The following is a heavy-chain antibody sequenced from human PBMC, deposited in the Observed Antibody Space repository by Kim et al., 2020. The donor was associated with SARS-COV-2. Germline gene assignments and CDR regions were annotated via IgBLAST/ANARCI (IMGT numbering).Heavy chain of an antibody. CDR3: ARSDSISGYSGSWYDY. V-gene: IGHV3-21*01. CDR1: GFTFSSYS. D-gene: IGHD6-13*01. Sequence: GGSLRLSCAASGFTFSSYSMNWVRQAPGKGLEWVSSISSSSSYIYYADSVKGRFTISRDNAKNSLYLQMNSLRAEDTAVYYCARSDSISGYSGSWYDYWGQGTLVTVSS. CDR2: ISSSSSYI. J-gene: IGHJ4*02.